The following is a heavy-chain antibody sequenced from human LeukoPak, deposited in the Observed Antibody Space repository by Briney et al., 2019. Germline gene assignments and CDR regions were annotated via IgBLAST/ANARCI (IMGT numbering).Heavy chain of an antibody. CDR1: GYTFVSYG. CDR2: ISPYNGKT. Sequence: ASLKVSCKASGYTFVSYGINWVRQAHEQGLERMGWISPYNGKTDYAQKFQGRVTMTTDTSTNIGYMEVRNLTSDDTAVYYCARGRAFCGGDCPSLDALYFYYMDVWGKGTTVTVSS. V-gene: IGHV1-18*01. J-gene: IGHJ6*03. D-gene: IGHD2-21*02. CDR3: ARGRAFCGGDCPSLDALYFYYMDV.